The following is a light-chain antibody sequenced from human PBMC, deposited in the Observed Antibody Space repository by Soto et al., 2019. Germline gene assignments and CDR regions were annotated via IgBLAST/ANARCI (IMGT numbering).Light chain of an antibody. CDR1: SGHSSYA. V-gene: IGLV4-69*01. Sequence: QPVLTQSPSASASLGASVKLTCTLSSGHSSYAIAWHQQQPEKGPRYLMKLNSDGSHSKGDGIPDRFSGSSSGAERYLIISSLQSEDEADYYCQTWGNAIHVFGTGTTVTVL. CDR2: LNSDGSH. J-gene: IGLJ1*01. CDR3: QTWGNAIHV.